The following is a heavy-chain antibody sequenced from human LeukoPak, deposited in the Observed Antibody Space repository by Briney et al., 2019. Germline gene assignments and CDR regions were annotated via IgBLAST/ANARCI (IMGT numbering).Heavy chain of an antibody. Sequence: GGSLRLSCAASGFTFSSYGMNWVRQAPGKGLEWVAFIQYDGSTKYYAVSVKGRFIISRDNSKSTVYLQMNSLTSEDTAVYYCESPLAAGYWGQGVLVTVSS. CDR3: ESPLAAGY. V-gene: IGHV3-30*02. J-gene: IGHJ4*02. D-gene: IGHD6-13*01. CDR1: GFTFSSYG. CDR2: IQYDGSTK.